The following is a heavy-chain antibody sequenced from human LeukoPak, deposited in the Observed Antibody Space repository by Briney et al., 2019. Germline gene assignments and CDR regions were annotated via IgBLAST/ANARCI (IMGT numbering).Heavy chain of an antibody. CDR3: ARDKGLRAYSSHQYYFDY. J-gene: IGHJ4*02. CDR2: IIPIFGLA. Sequence: ASVKVSCKASGGTFSSYAISWVRQAPGQGLEWVGRIIPIFGLANYAQKFQGRVTITADKSTSTAYMELSSMRSEDTAVYYCARDKGLRAYSSHQYYFDYWGQGTLVTVSS. D-gene: IGHD6-13*01. V-gene: IGHV1-69*04. CDR1: GGTFSSYA.